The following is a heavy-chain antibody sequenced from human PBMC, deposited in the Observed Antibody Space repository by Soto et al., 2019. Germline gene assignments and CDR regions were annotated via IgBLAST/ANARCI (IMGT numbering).Heavy chain of an antibody. CDR3: AREGSSGYLLWWYFAS. J-gene: IGHJ4*02. CDR1: GGNFSSYA. D-gene: IGHD6-19*01. CDR2: IIPIFGTA. V-gene: IGHV1-69*01. Sequence: QVQLVQSGAEVQKPGSSVKVSCKASGGNFSSYAISWVRQATGQGREWMGGIIPIFGTANYAQKFQGRVTLTADESTSIAYMGLSSLRSEDTAVYYCAREGSSGYLLWWYFASWGQGTLVTVSS.